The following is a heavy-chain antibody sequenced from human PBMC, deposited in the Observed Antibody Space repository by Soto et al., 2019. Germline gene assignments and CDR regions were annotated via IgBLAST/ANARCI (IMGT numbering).Heavy chain of an antibody. V-gene: IGHV4-34*01. Sequence: PSETLSLTCAVYGGSFSGYYWSWIRQPPGKGLEWIGEINHSGSTNYNPSLKSRVTISVDTSKNQFSLKLSSVTAADTAVYYCARSGSYCSSTSCTNRFDYWGQGTLVTVSS. CDR1: GGSFSGYY. CDR2: INHSGST. J-gene: IGHJ4*02. CDR3: ARSGSYCSSTSCTNRFDY. D-gene: IGHD2-2*01.